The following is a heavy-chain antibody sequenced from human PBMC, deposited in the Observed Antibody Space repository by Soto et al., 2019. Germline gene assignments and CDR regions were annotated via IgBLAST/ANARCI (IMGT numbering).Heavy chain of an antibody. CDR2: IYDSGSA. CDR1: GGAISSSSYY. Sequence: SETLSLTWTGSGGAISSSSYYWGWIRQPTGKGLEWIGRIYDSGSAYDNRALKSRVTISVDTSKNQFSLKLSSVTAADTAVYYCARRPRGFGGVIAHGYFDLWGRGTLVT. V-gene: IGHV4-39*01. CDR3: ARRPRGFGGVIAHGYFDL. J-gene: IGHJ2*01. D-gene: IGHD3-16*02.